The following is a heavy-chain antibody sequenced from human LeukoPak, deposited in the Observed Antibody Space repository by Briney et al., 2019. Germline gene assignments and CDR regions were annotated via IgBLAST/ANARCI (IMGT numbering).Heavy chain of an antibody. CDR3: VKDLMLGRFYGSGSYLDC. CDR1: GFTSDEYG. V-gene: IGHV3-9*02. J-gene: IGHJ4*02. Sequence: TLRFSCAASGFTSDEYGLHWLGHGAGKGLKWFSSTSWKSDIEGYADSVKGRFTISRDNAKNSLYLQMNSLRPEETDMCCCVKDLMLGRFYGSGSYLDCWGQGGLV. CDR2: TSWKSDIE. D-gene: IGHD3-10*01.